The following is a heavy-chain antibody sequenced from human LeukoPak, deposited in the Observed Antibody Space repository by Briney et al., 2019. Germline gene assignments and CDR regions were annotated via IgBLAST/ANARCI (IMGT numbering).Heavy chain of an antibody. J-gene: IGHJ5*02. D-gene: IGHD2-2*01. CDR3: ARDKDCSSTSCSGMFDP. CDR2: IITIFGTA. CDR1: GGTFSSYA. Sequence: SVKVSCKASGGTFSSYAISWVRQAPGQGLEWMGGIITIFGTANYAQKFQGRVTITTDESTSTAYMELSSLRSEDTAVYYCARDKDCSSTSCSGMFDPWGQGTLVTVSS. V-gene: IGHV1-69*05.